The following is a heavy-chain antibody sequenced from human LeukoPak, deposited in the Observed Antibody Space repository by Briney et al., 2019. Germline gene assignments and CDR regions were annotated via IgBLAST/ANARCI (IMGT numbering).Heavy chain of an antibody. D-gene: IGHD4-17*01. CDR3: ARQLYGSDY. CDR1: GVSFSTYY. CDR2: VNHSGYT. J-gene: IGHJ4*02. V-gene: IGHV4-34*01. Sequence: PSETLSLTCDVSGVSFSTYYWSWIRQSPERGLEWIGEVNHSGYTNYNPSLKGRVTISVDTSKNQFSLKLSSVTAADTAVYYCARQLYGSDYWGQGTLVTVSS.